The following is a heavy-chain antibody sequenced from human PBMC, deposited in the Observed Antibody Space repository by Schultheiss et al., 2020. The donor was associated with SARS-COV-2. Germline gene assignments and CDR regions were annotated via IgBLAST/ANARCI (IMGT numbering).Heavy chain of an antibody. D-gene: IGHD6-19*01. CDR3: TRQVGAVAATPFDY. J-gene: IGHJ4*02. V-gene: IGHV3-23*01. CDR1: GFTFDDYA. CDR2: ISGSGGST. Sequence: GGSLRLSCAASGFTFDDYAMHWVRQAPGKGLEWVSGISGSGGSTYYADSVKGRFTISRDNSKNTLYLQMNSLRAEDTAVYYCTRQVGAVAATPFDYWGQGTLVTVSS.